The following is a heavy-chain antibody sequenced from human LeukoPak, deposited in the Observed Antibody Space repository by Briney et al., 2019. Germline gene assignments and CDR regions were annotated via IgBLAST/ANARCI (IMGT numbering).Heavy chain of an antibody. V-gene: IGHV4-59*01. CDR1: GGSISSYY. Sequence: SETLSLTCTVSGGSISSYYWSWIRQPPGKGLEYIGYIYYSGNTNSNPSLNSRVTISVDTSKNQFSLKLSSVTAADTAVYYCASSKSIVGATPFDYWGQGTLVTVSS. CDR3: ASSKSIVGATPFDY. D-gene: IGHD1-26*01. CDR2: IYYSGNT. J-gene: IGHJ4*02.